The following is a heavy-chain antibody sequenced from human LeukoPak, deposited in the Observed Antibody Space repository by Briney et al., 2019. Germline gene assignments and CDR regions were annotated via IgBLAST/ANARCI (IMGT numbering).Heavy chain of an antibody. V-gene: IGHV3-11*04. Sequence: PGGSLRLSCAASGFTFSDYYMTWIRQTPGKGLEWVSYISDTARTKSYADSVKGRFTITRHNAKNSLYLQMNSLRVEDTAVYYCAGVNYWNYPFWGQGTLVTVSS. CDR3: AGVNYWNYPF. CDR2: ISDTARTK. CDR1: GFTFSDYY. J-gene: IGHJ4*02. D-gene: IGHD1-7*01.